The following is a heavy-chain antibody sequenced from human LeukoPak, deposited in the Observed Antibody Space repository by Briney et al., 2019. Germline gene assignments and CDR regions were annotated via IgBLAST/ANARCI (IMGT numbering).Heavy chain of an antibody. D-gene: IGHD3-22*01. CDR1: GFTVSSNY. CDR3: ARVTYYDSSGYYYEYFQH. V-gene: IGHV3-53*01. Sequence: PGGSLRLSCAASGFTVSSNYMSWVRQAPGKGLEWVSVIYSGGSTYYADSVKGRFTISRDNSKNTLYLQMNSLRAEDTAVYYCARVTYYDSSGYYYEYFQHWGQGTLVTVSS. CDR2: IYSGGST. J-gene: IGHJ1*01.